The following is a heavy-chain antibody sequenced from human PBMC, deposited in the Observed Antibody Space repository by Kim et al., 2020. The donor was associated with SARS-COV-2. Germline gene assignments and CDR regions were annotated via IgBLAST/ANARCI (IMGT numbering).Heavy chain of an antibody. CDR2: MNPNSGNT. V-gene: IGHV1-8*01. Sequence: ASVKVSCKASGYTFTSYDINWVRQATGQGLEWMGWMNPNSGNTGYAQKFQGRVTMTRNTSISTAYMELSSLRSEDTAVYYCARSEGSITMIVVVIPSSGYYYYGMDVWGQGTTVTVSS. J-gene: IGHJ6*02. CDR3: ARSEGSITMIVVVIPSSGYYYYGMDV. D-gene: IGHD3-22*01. CDR1: GYTFTSYD.